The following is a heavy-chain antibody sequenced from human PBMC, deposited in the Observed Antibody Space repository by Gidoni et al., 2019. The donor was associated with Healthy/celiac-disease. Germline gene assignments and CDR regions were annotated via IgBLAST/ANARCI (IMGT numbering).Heavy chain of an antibody. CDR2: ST. V-gene: IGHV4-31*02. D-gene: IGHD3-10*01. J-gene: IGHJ4*02. CDR3: ARAKYYYGSGSRSTHDY. Sequence: STYYNPSLKSRVTISVDTSKNQFSLKLSSVTAADTAVYYCARAKYYYGSGSRSTHDYWGQGTLVTVSS.